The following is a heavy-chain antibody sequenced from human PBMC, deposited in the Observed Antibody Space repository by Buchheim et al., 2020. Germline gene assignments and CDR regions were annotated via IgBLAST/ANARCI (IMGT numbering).Heavy chain of an antibody. CDR2: INPSGGST. J-gene: IGHJ6*02. V-gene: IGHV1-46*03. Sequence: QVQLVQSGAEVKKPGASVKVSCKASGYTFTSYYMHWVRQAPGQGLEWMGIINPSGGSTSYAQKFQGRVTMTREKSTSTVYMELSSLRSEDTAVYYCAREGCGGDCFHHYGMDVWGQGTT. CDR1: GYTFTSYY. D-gene: IGHD2-21*01. CDR3: AREGCGGDCFHHYGMDV.